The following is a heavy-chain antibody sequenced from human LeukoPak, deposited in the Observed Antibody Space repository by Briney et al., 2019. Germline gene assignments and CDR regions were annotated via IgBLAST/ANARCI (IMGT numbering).Heavy chain of an antibody. D-gene: IGHD6-6*01. Sequence: PGGSLRLSCAASGFTFSDYSMSWIRQAPGKGLEWVSYITSSSSFTNYADSVKDRFTISRDNAKNSLYLQMNSLRAEDTAVYYCARGFEYSSSPYDYWGQGTLVTVSS. J-gene: IGHJ4*02. CDR3: ARGFEYSSSPYDY. CDR2: ITSSSSFT. V-gene: IGHV3-11*06. CDR1: GFTFSDYS.